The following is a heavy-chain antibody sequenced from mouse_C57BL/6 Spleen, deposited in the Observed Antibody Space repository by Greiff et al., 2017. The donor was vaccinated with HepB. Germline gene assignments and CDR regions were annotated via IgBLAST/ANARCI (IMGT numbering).Heavy chain of an antibody. Sequence: QVQLQQSGAELVRPGSSVKLSCKASGYTFTSYWMDWVKQRPGQGLEWIGNIYPSDSETHYNQKFKDKATLTVDKSSSTAYMQLSSLTSEDSAVYYCARGGLRRSYYFDYWGQGTTLTVSS. CDR2: IYPSDSET. J-gene: IGHJ2*01. CDR1: GYTFTSYW. CDR3: ARGGLRRSYYFDY. D-gene: IGHD2-4*01. V-gene: IGHV1-61*01.